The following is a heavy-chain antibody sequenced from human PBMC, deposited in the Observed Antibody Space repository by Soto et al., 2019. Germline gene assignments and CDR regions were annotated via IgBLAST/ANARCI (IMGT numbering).Heavy chain of an antibody. CDR2: IYSGGIT. CDR1: GFTVSSNY. D-gene: IGHD3-10*01. J-gene: IGHJ4*02. V-gene: IGHV3-53*01. CDR3: ARDTNYYASGSGVDD. Sequence: PGGSLRLSCAASGFTVSSNYMNWVRQAPGKGLEWVSVIYSGGITYYADSVKGRFTISRDNSKNTLYLQMNSLRAEDTAVYFCARDTNYYASGSGVDDWGQGILVTVSS.